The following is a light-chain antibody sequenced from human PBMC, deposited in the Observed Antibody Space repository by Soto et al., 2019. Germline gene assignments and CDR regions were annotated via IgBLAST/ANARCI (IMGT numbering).Light chain of an antibody. CDR2: DAS. Sequence: EIVLPQSPATLSLSPGERATLSCRASQSVSSYLAWYQQKPAQAPRLLIYDASNRATGIPARFSGSGSGTDFTLTISRLEPEDFAVYYCQQRSNWPPITFGQGTRLEIK. V-gene: IGKV3-11*01. CDR3: QQRSNWPPIT. J-gene: IGKJ5*01. CDR1: QSVSSY.